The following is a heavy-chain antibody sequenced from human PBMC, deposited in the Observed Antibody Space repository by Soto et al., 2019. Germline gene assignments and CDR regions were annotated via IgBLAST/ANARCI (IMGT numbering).Heavy chain of an antibody. J-gene: IGHJ4*02. D-gene: IGHD2-2*02. CDR2: INLIFGTA. CDR1: GRHFIRHD. Sequence: SVQVSCLASGRHFIRHDISWVRQAHGPGLEWMGGINLIFGTANYSQKFQGRVTITADESTSTAYMELSSLRSEDTAVYYCARGDPRYDCSSTSCYSYWGQGTLVTVSS. V-gene: IGHV1-69*13. CDR3: ARGDPRYDCSSTSCYSY.